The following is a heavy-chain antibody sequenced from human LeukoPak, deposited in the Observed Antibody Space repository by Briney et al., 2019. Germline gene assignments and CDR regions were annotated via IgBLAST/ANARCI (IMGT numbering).Heavy chain of an antibody. D-gene: IGHD3-22*01. J-gene: IGHJ4*02. CDR1: GYTLTELS. CDR2: FDPEDGET. V-gene: IGHV1-24*01. CDR3: ATGTDYYDSSGYSL. Sequence: ASVKVSCKGCGYTLTELSMHWVRQAPGKGLERMGGFDPEDGETIYAQRFQGRVTMTEDTSTDTAYMELSSLRSEDTAVYYCATGTDYYDSSGYSLWGQGTLVTVSS.